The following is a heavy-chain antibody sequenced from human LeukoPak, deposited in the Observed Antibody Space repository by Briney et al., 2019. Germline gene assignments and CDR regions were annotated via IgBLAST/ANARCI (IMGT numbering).Heavy chain of an antibody. Sequence: SEILSLTCAVYGGTLSDYYWSWIRQHPGKGLEWIGEIHPSGSINYNPSLKSRVTLSLDTSKNQFSLKLSFVTAADTALYYCARGTDAYKGGNSWGQGTLVTVSS. D-gene: IGHD5-24*01. CDR1: GGTLSDYY. V-gene: IGHV4-34*01. CDR3: ARGTDAYKGGNS. CDR2: IHPSGSI. J-gene: IGHJ4*02.